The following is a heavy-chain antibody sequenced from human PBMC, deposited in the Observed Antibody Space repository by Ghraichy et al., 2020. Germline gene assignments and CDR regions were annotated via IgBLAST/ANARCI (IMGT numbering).Heavy chain of an antibody. CDR1: GGSISSYY. CDR3: ARAITKGGMDV. CDR2: IYYSGST. V-gene: IGHV4-59*01. J-gene: IGHJ6*02. Sequence: SETLSLTCTVSGGSISSYYWSWIRQPPGKGLEWIGYIYYSGSTNYNPSLKSRVTISVDTSKNQFSLKLSSVTAADTAVYYCARAITKGGMDVWGQGTTVTVSS. D-gene: IGHD3-16*01.